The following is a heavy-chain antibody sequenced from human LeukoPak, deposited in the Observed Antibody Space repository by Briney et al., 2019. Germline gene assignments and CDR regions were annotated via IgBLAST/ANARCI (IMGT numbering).Heavy chain of an antibody. Sequence: GGSLRLSCAASGFTFSSYAMHWVRQAPGKGLEWVAVISYDGSNKYYADSVKGRFTISRDNSKNTLYLQMNSLRAEDTAVYYCAKGVTQDYYDSSGYFDYWGQGTLVTVSS. D-gene: IGHD3-22*01. CDR1: GFTFSSYA. J-gene: IGHJ4*02. CDR3: AKGVTQDYYDSSGYFDY. V-gene: IGHV3-30-3*01. CDR2: ISYDGSNK.